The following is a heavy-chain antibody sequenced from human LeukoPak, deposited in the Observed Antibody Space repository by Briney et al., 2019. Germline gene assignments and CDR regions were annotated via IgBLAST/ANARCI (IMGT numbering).Heavy chain of an antibody. J-gene: IGHJ4*02. CDR1: GYSISSGYY. V-gene: IGHV4-38-2*02. CDR2: IYQSGTT. D-gene: IGHD5-18*01. Sequence: SETLSLTCSVSGYSISSGYYWGWIRQPPGKGLEWIGSIYQSGTTSYNPSLKSRVTISVDTSKNQFSLKLSSVTAADTAVYYCARVVAAMVPNYFDYWGQGTLVTVSS. CDR3: ARVVAAMVPNYFDY.